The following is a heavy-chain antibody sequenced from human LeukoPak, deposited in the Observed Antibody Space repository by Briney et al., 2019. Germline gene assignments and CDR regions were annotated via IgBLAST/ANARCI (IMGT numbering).Heavy chain of an antibody. J-gene: IGHJ3*02. V-gene: IGHV4-39*07. CDR3: WAVTTWEAFDI. CDR2: IYYSGRT. CDR1: GDSISTSKYY. D-gene: IGHD4-17*01. Sequence: SETLSLTCTVSGDSISTSKYYWGWIRQSPGKGLEWIASIYYSGRTYYSASLKTRVSISVDTSKNQFSLKLSSVTAADTAVYYCWAVTTWEAFDIWGQGTMVTVSS.